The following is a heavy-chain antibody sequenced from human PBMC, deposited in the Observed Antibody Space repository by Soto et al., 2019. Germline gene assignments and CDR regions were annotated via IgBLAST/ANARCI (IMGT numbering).Heavy chain of an antibody. D-gene: IGHD6-25*01. V-gene: IGHV3-30*09. Sequence: QVQLVESGGGVVPPGGSLRVSCVGSGFTFNSYNMHWVRQAPGEGLEWVAVISFDGANTFYADSVKGRFAISRDTSRDTLYLQMSRLRVEDTAVYYCARDGYNRGGFDYWGQGTLVSVSS. J-gene: IGHJ4*02. CDR3: ARDGYNRGGFDY. CDR2: ISFDGANT. CDR1: GFTFNSYN.